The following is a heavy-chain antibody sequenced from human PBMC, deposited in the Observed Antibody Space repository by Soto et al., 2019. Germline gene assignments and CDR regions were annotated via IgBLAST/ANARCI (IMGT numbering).Heavy chain of an antibody. D-gene: IGHD4-4*01. CDR3: AKDSNWEYYYYGMDV. J-gene: IGHJ6*02. CDR2: ISGSGGST. V-gene: IGHV3-23*01. Sequence: EVQLLESGGGLVQPGGSLRLSCAASGFTFSSYAMSWVRQAPGKGLEWVSAISGSGGSTYYADSVKGRFTISRDNSKNTLYLQMNSVRAEDTAVDYCAKDSNWEYYYYGMDVWGQGTTVTVFS. CDR1: GFTFSSYA.